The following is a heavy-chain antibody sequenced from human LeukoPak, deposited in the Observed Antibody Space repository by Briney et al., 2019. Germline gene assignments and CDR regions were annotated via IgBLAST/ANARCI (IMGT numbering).Heavy chain of an antibody. CDR1: GYTFTSYG. D-gene: IGHD3-3*01. J-gene: IGHJ6*02. CDR2: ISAYNGNT. CDR3: ARPKESIFGVTLYGMDV. Sequence: ASVTVSCKASGYTFTSYGISWVRQAPGQGLEWMGWISAYNGNTNYAQKLQGRVTMTTDTSTSTAYMELRSLRSDDTAVYYCARPKESIFGVTLYGMDVWGQGTTVTVSS. V-gene: IGHV1-18*01.